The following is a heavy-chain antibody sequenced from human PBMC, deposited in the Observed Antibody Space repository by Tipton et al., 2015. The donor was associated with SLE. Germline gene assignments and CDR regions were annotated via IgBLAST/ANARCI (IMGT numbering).Heavy chain of an antibody. CDR1: GYTFTGYY. V-gene: IGHV1-2*02. D-gene: IGHD7-27*01. Sequence: QSGPEVKKPGASVKVSCKASGYTFTGYYMHWVRQAPGQGLEWMGWINPSSGGTNYAQKFQGRVTMTRDTSISTAYMELSRLRSDDTAVYYCAREAGDRRWFDPWGQGTLVTVSS. J-gene: IGHJ5*02. CDR3: AREAGDRRWFDP. CDR2: INPSSGGT.